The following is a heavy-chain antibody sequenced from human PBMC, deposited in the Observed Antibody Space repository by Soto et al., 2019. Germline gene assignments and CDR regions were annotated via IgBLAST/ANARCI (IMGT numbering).Heavy chain of an antibody. CDR3: ARGAHAIVVVVAATASHMDV. CDR2: INHSGST. Sequence: SETLSLTCAVYGGSFSGYYWSWIRQPPGKGLEWIGEINHSGSTNYNPSLKSRVTISVDTSKNQFSLKLSSVTAADTAVYYCARGAHAIVVVVAATASHMDVWGKGTTVNVSS. V-gene: IGHV4-34*01. CDR1: GGSFSGYY. D-gene: IGHD2-15*01. J-gene: IGHJ6*03.